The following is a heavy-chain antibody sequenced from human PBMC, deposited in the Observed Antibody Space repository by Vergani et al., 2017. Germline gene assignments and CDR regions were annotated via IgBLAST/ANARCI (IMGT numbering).Heavy chain of an antibody. D-gene: IGHD3-3*01. J-gene: IGHJ4*02. CDR1: GASTSSVGYY. CDR2: ILGSGTA. V-gene: IGHV4-61*02. Sequence: QVQLQESGPGLVKPSQTLSLTCTVSGASTSSVGYYWTWIRQSAGKRLEWIGDILGSGTANYNPSFQGRVSMSVATSKNQFSLTLSSVNATDTAVYYCARDERITIFGVVRPRGFDYWGQGTLVTVSS. CDR3: ARDERITIFGVVRPRGFDY.